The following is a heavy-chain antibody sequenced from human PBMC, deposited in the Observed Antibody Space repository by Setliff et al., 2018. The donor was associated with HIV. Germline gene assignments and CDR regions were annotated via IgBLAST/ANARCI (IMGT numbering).Heavy chain of an antibody. J-gene: IGHJ4*02. CDR3: ARPYYYDSSGSLRYFDY. V-gene: IGHV3-48*01. Sequence: PGGSLRLSCAASGFTFSSYSMNWVRQAPGKGLEWVSYISSSSSSTIYYADSVKGRFTISRDNAKNSLYLQMNSLRAEDTAVYYCARPYYYDSSGSLRYFDYWGQGTLVTVSS. CDR1: GFTFSSYS. D-gene: IGHD3-22*01. CDR2: ISSSSSSTI.